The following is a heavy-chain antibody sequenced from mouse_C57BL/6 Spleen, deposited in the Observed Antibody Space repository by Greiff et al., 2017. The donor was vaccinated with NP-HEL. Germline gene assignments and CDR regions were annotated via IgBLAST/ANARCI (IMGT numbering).Heavy chain of an antibody. CDR2: IFPGSGST. CDR3: ARSLAYGSSSRFAY. CDR1: GYTFTDYY. V-gene: IGHV1-75*01. D-gene: IGHD1-1*01. Sequence: QVQLQQSGPELVKPGASVKISCKASGYTFTDYYINWVKQRPGQGLEWIGWIFPGSGSTYYNEKFKGKATLTVDKSSSTAYMLLSSLTSEDSAVYFCARSLAYGSSSRFAYWGQGTLVTVSA. J-gene: IGHJ3*01.